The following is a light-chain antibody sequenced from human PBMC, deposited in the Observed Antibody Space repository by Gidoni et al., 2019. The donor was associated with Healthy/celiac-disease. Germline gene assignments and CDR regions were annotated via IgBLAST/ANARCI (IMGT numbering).Light chain of an antibody. Sequence: EIVMTQPPATLSVSPGESTTLSCRASQSVSSNLAWYQQKPGQAPRLLIYGASTRATGIPARFSGSGSGTEFTLTISSLQSEEFAVYYCQQYNNWPPFTFGPGTKVDIK. J-gene: IGKJ3*01. CDR2: GAS. V-gene: IGKV3-15*01. CDR1: QSVSSN. CDR3: QQYNNWPPFT.